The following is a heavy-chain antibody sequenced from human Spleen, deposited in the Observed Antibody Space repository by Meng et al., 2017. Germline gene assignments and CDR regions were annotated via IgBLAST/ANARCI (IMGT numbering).Heavy chain of an antibody. D-gene: IGHD3-22*01. CDR2: IYHSGST. CDR3: ARSQDYYDSSGYIQY. J-gene: IGHJ4*02. Sequence: GSLRLSCTVSGYSNSSGYYWGWIRQPPGKGLEWIGSIYHSGSTYYNPSLKSRVTISVDTSKNQFSLKLSSVTAADTAVYYCARSQDYYDSSGYIQYWGQGTLVTVSS. V-gene: IGHV4-38-2*02. CDR1: GYSNSSGYY.